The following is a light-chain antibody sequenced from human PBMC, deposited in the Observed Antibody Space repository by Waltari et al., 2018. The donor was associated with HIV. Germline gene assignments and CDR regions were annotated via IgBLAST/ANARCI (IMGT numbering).Light chain of an antibody. CDR2: WAS. CDR1: ETIKNF. Sequence: DFVMTQSPDSLAVSLGARATINCRSSETIKNFLAWYQQKRGQSPKLLIYWASTRESGVPDRFSGSGSGTDFSLAISSLQPEDVAIYYCQQYYSTPAVSFGGGTRVEI. V-gene: IGKV4-1*01. J-gene: IGKJ4*01. CDR3: QQYYSTPAVS.